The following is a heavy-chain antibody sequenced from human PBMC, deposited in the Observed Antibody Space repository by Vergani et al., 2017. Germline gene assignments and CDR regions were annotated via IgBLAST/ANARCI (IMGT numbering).Heavy chain of an antibody. D-gene: IGHD3-9*01. J-gene: IGHJ6*02. CDR1: GGTFSSYA. CDR2: IIPIFGIA. CDR3: ARGQDYDILTGTYYYGMDV. Sequence: QVQLVQSGAEVKKPGSSVKVSCKASGGTFSSYAISWVRQAPGQGLEWMGGIIPIFGIANYAQKFQGRGTITADKSTSTAYMELSSLRSEDTAVYYCARGQDYDILTGTYYYGMDVWGQGTTVTVSS. V-gene: IGHV1-69*17.